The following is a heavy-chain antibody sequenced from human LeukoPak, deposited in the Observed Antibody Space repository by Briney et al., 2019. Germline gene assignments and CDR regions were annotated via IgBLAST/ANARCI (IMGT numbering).Heavy chain of an antibody. CDR3: RGSSGPWYFDL. Sequence: SETLSLTRTVSGGSISGYYWSWIRQPPGKGLEWIGYIYYSGSTNYNPSLKSRVTISVDTSKNQFSLKLSSVTAADTAVYYCRGSSGPWYFDLWGRGTLVTVSS. CDR1: GGSISGYY. J-gene: IGHJ2*01. CDR2: IYYSGST. D-gene: IGHD3-22*01. V-gene: IGHV4-59*01.